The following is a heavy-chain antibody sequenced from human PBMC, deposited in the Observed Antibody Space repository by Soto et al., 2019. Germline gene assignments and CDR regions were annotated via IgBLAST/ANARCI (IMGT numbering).Heavy chain of an antibody. CDR1: GFTFSSYA. J-gene: IGHJ4*02. CDR3: AKGEMGTVTTSHK. Sequence: PGGSLRLSCAASGFTFSSYAMSWVRQAPGKGLEWVSGVSGNGGTTYYADSVKGRFTISRDNSKNTLYLQMNSLRAEDTAVYYCAKGEMGTVTTSHKWGQGTLVTVSS. V-gene: IGHV3-23*01. CDR2: VSGNGGTT. D-gene: IGHD4-4*01.